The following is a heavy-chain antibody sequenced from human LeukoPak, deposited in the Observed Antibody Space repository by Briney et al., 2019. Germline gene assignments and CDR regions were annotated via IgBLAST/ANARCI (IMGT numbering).Heavy chain of an antibody. V-gene: IGHV4-39*01. CDR2: FYYSGST. CDR1: GGSITCSNYY. CDR3: VYYYGSGSVEY. J-gene: IGHJ4*02. D-gene: IGHD3-10*01. Sequence: PSETLSLTCTVSGGSITCSNYYWGWIRQPPGKGLEWIGSFYYSGSTNYNPSLKSRVTISVDTSKNQFSLKLSSVTAADTAVYYCVYYYGSGSVEYWGQGTLVTVSS.